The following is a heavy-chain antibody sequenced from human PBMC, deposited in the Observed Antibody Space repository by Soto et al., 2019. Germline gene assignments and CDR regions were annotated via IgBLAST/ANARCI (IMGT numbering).Heavy chain of an antibody. J-gene: IGHJ4*02. CDR3: ERKGFSVAGRFHFDH. Sequence: SETLSLTCTVSGGSFSAYYWRWIRQPPGKGLEWIGYVDYSGTSDSSPSLKSRVTISIDTSKKQVSLKLNSVTAADTAVYYCERKGFSVAGRFHFDHWGQGTPVTVSS. D-gene: IGHD6-19*01. V-gene: IGHV4-59*01. CDR1: GGSFSAYY. CDR2: VDYSGTS.